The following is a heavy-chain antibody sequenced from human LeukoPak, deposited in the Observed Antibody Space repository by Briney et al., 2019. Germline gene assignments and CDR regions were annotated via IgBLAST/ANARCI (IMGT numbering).Heavy chain of an antibody. D-gene: IGHD3-22*01. J-gene: IGHJ5*02. V-gene: IGHV2-5*02. CDR3: AHRRDSSGYQYRYWFAP. Sequence: KGSGPTLVNPTQTLTLTCTFSGFSLTTSGVGVGWVRQPPGKALEWLALINWGDQKVYSPSLQSRLSITKDTSKNQVVLTMTNVDPVDTATYYCAHRRDSSGYQYRYWFAPWGQGTLVTVSS. CDR2: INWGDQK. CDR1: GFSLTTSGVG.